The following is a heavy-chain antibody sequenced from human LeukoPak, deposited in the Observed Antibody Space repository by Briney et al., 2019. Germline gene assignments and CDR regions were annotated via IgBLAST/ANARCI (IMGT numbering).Heavy chain of an antibody. J-gene: IGHJ4*02. Sequence: SETLSLTCTVSGGSISSYYWSWIRQPPGKGLEWIGYIYYSGSTNYNPSLKSRVTISVDTSKNQFSLKLSSVTAADTAVYYCARHLYGDYPTRIDYWGQGTLVTVSS. CDR3: ARHLYGDYPTRIDY. CDR1: GGSISSYY. V-gene: IGHV4-59*08. D-gene: IGHD4-17*01. CDR2: IYYSGST.